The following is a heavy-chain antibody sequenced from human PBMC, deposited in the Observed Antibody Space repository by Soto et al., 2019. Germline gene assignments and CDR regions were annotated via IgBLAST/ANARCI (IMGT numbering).Heavy chain of an antibody. J-gene: IGHJ4*02. V-gene: IGHV1-3*01. CDR2: INAGNGNT. CDR3: ARTDLAAWDFDY. Sequence: ASVKVSCKASGGTFSSYTISWVRQAPGQGLEWMGWINAGNGNTKYSQKFQGRVTITRDTSASTAYMELSSLRSEDTAVYYCARTDLAAWDFDYWGQGTLVTVSS. D-gene: IGHD6-6*01. CDR1: GGTFSSYT.